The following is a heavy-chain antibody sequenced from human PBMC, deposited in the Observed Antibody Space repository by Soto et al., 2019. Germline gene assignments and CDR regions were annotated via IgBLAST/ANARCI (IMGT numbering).Heavy chain of an antibody. D-gene: IGHD2-8*01. V-gene: IGHV1-2*02. CDR1: GYTFTGYY. CDR3: ARAKGKDSVLTRLYGMDV. Sequence: GASVKVSCKASGYTFTGYYMHWVRQAPGQGLEWMGWINPNSGGTNYAQKFQGRVTMTRDTSISTAYMELSRLRSDDTAVYYCARAKGKDSVLTRLYGMDVWGQGTTVTVSS. CDR2: INPNSGGT. J-gene: IGHJ6*02.